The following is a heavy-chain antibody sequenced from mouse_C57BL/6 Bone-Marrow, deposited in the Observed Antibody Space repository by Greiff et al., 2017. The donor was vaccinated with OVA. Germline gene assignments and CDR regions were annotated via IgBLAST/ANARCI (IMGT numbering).Heavy chain of an antibody. V-gene: IGHV6-6*01. D-gene: IGHD2-3*01. CDR2: ISTKATNHAT. Sequence: EVKLQESGGGLVQPGGSMKLSCAASGFTFSDAWMDWVRQSPEKGLELVAEISTKATNHATYYAESVKGRFTISRDDFKRRVYRQMNSLRAEDTGIYYCTGLCYDGYFDVWGTGTTVTVSS. CDR3: TGLCYDGYFDV. J-gene: IGHJ1*03. CDR1: GFTFSDAW.